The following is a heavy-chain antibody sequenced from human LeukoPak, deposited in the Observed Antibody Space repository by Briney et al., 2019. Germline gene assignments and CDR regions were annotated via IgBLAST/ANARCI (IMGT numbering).Heavy chain of an antibody. J-gene: IGHJ6*02. V-gene: IGHV3-23*01. CDR1: GFTFSSYA. D-gene: IGHD6-6*01. Sequence: GGSLRLSCAASGFTFSSYAMSWVRQAPGKGLEWVSAISGSGGSTYYADSVKGRFTISRDNSQNTLHLQMSSLTPEDTAVYYCAKGPRIADRPVFYYYFYGMDVWGQGTTVTVSS. CDR2: ISGSGGST. CDR3: AKGPRIADRPVFYYYFYGMDV.